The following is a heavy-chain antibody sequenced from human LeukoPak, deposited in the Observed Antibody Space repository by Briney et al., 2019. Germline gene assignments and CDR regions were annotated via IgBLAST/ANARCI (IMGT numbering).Heavy chain of an antibody. J-gene: IGHJ4*02. Sequence: ASVKVSCKASGYTITSYDINWVRQATGQGLEWMGWMNPNSGNTGYAQKFQGRVTMTRNTSISTAYMELSSLRSEDTAVYYCARGGYDSSGFDFDYWGQGTLVTVSS. V-gene: IGHV1-8*01. D-gene: IGHD3-22*01. CDR1: GYTITSYD. CDR2: MNPNSGNT. CDR3: ARGGYDSSGFDFDY.